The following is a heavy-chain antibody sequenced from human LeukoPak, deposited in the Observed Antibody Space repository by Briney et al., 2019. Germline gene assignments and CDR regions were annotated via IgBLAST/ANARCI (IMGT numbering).Heavy chain of an antibody. CDR2: TNVGNDYT. CDR3: ARDDFSTYPGLNYFDY. CDR1: GYTFNYYA. J-gene: IGHJ4*02. V-gene: IGHV1-3*01. Sequence: ASVKVSCKASGYTFNYYAVHWVRQAPGQRLEWMGLTNVGNDYTESSQKFQDRLTITSDTTAATVYMELSSLRSEDTAVYYCARDDFSTYPGLNYFDYWGQGSLVTVSS. D-gene: IGHD4-11*01.